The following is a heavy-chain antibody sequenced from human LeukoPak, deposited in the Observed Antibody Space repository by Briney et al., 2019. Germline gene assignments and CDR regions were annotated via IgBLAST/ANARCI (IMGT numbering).Heavy chain of an antibody. CDR3: ASPGGYYYDSSGGGPIDY. V-gene: IGHV3-74*01. CDR1: GFTFSSYW. D-gene: IGHD3-22*01. Sequence: GGSLRFSCAASGFTFSSYWMHWVRQAPGKGLVWVSRINSDGSSTSYADSVKGRFTISRDNAKNTLYLQMNSLRAEDTAVYYCASPGGYYYDSSGGGPIDYWGQGTLVTVSS. CDR2: INSDGSST. J-gene: IGHJ4*02.